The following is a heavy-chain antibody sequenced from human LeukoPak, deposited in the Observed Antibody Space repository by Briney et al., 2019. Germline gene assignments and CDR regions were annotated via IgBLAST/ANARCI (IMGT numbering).Heavy chain of an antibody. CDR3: AKYVTPYGSGSLVADL. CDR2: ISGSGGST. J-gene: IGHJ2*01. CDR1: GFTFSSYG. D-gene: IGHD3-10*01. Sequence: GGSLRLSCAASGFTFSSYGMHWVRQAPGKGLEWVSVISGSGGSTHYADSVKGRFTISRDNSKNTLFLQMNRLRAEDTAVYYCAKYVTPYGSGSLVADLWGRGTLVTVSS. V-gene: IGHV3-23*01.